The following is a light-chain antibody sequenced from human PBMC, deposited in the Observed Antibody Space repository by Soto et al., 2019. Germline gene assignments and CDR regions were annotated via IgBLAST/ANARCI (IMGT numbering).Light chain of an antibody. J-gene: IGLJ1*01. Sequence: SYELTQPPSVSVAPGKTARITCGGNNIGSKSVHWYQQKPGEAPVLVIYYDSDRPSGIPERVSGSNSGNSATLTISRVESGDDADYDCQVWDSGSDHYVFRPGANVTVL. V-gene: IGLV3-21*04. CDR1: NIGSKS. CDR2: YDS. CDR3: QVWDSGSDHYV.